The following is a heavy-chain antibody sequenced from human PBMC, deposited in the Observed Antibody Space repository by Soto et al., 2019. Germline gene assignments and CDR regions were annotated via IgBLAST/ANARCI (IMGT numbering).Heavy chain of an antibody. CDR2: IIPILGIA. CDR3: ARDRLQQLGWFDP. D-gene: IGHD6-13*01. V-gene: IGHV1-69*08. CDR1: GGTFSSYT. J-gene: IGHJ5*02. Sequence: QVQLVQSGAEVKKPGSSVKVSCKASGGTFSSYTISWVRQAPGQGLEWMGRIIPILGIANYAQKFQGRVMITADKSTSTAYMELSSLRSEDTAVYYCARDRLQQLGWFDPWGQGTLVTVSS.